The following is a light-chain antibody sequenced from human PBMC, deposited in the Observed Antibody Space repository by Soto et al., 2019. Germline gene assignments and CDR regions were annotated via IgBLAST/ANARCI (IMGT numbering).Light chain of an antibody. Sequence: QSVLTQPASVSGSPGQSITISCTGTSSDVGGFNYVSWYQHHPGKAPKLMIYEVSNRPSGVSNRFSGSKSGNTASLTISGLQAEYEADYSCSSYTSSSTYVFGTGTKLTVL. CDR2: EVS. J-gene: IGLJ1*01. CDR3: SSYTSSSTYV. CDR1: SSDVGGFNY. V-gene: IGLV2-14*01.